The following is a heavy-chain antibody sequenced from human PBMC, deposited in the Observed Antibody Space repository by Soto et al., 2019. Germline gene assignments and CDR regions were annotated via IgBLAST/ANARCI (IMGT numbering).Heavy chain of an antibody. CDR3: ARRSGWYNWFDP. Sequence: QLQLQESGPGLVKPSETLSLTCTVSGGSISSSSYYWGWIRQPPGKGLEWIGSIYYSGSTYYNPSLKSRVTLSVDTSKNQFSLNLSSVTAADTAVYYCARRSGWYNWFDPWGQGTLVTVSS. V-gene: IGHV4-39*01. CDR1: GGSISSSSYY. J-gene: IGHJ5*02. D-gene: IGHD6-19*01. CDR2: IYYSGST.